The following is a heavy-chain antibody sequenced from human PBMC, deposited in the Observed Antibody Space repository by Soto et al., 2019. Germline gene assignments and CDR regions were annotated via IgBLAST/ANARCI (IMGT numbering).Heavy chain of an antibody. CDR2: IYSGGST. CDR3: ARDQPAMVPWYFDL. Sequence: GGSLRLSCAASGFTVSSNYMSWVRQAPGKGLEWVSVIYSGGSTYYADSVKGRFTISRDNSKNTLYLQMNSLRAEDTAVYYCARDQPAMVPWYFDLWGRGTLVTVSS. CDR1: GFTVSSNY. J-gene: IGHJ2*01. D-gene: IGHD5-18*01. V-gene: IGHV3-66*01.